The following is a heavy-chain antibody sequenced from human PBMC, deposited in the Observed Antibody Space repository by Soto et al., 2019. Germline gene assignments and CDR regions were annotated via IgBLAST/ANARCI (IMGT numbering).Heavy chain of an antibody. J-gene: IGHJ4*02. CDR3: ARDVQGDYADF. D-gene: IGHD4-17*01. CDR2: VNGYNENN. CDR1: GYIFTRFG. Sequence: QVQLVQSGAEVKKPGASVTVSCKASGYIFTRFGFSWVRRAAGQRLEWMGWVNGYNENNNYAQRFQGRLTLTTDKSTSTAYMELRSLRSDDTALYYCARDVQGDYADFWGQGTLVTVSS. V-gene: IGHV1-18*01.